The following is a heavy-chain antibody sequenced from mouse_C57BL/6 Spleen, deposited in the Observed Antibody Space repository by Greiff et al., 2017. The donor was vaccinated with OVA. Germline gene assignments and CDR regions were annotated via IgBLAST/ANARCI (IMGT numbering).Heavy chain of an antibody. CDR3: ARALTGTGGNFDY. CDR1: GYTFTSYW. CDR2: INPSNGGT. V-gene: IGHV1-53*01. D-gene: IGHD4-1*01. J-gene: IGHJ2*01. Sequence: QVQLQQPGTELVKPGASVKLSCKASGYTFTSYWMHWVKQRPGQGLEWIGNINPSNGGTNYNEKFKSKATLTVDKSSSTAYMQLSSLTSEDSAVYDCARALTGTGGNFDYWGQGTTLTVSS.